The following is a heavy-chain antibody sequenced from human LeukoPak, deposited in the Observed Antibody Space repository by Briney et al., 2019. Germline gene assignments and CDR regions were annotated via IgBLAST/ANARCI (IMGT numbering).Heavy chain of an antibody. CDR1: GGPFSGYY. CDR2: INHSGST. V-gene: IGHV4-34*01. CDR3: ARFTVVARSEDY. D-gene: IGHD2-15*01. Sequence: SETLSLTCAVYGGPFSGYYWSWIRQPPGKGLEWVGEINHSGSTNYNPSLKSRVTISVDTSKNQFSLKLSSVTAADTAVYCCARFTVVARSEDYWGQGTLVTVSS. J-gene: IGHJ4*02.